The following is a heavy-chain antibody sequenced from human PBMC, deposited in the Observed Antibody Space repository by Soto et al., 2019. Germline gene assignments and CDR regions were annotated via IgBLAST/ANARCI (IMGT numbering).Heavy chain of an antibody. V-gene: IGHV4-39*01. CDR3: ARQSPDYLGSVGWFDP. Sequence: SETLSLTCTVSGGSISSSSYYWVWIRQPPGKGLEWIGSIHYSGTTYYNPSLKSRVTISVDTSKNQFSLKLRSVTAADTAVYYCARQSPDYLGSVGWFDPWGQGTLVTVSS. D-gene: IGHD1-26*01. J-gene: IGHJ5*02. CDR1: GGSISSSSYY. CDR2: IHYSGTT.